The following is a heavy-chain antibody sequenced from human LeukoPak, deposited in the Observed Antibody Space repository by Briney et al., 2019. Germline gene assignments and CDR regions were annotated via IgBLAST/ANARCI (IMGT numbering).Heavy chain of an antibody. Sequence: PGGFLRLSCAASGFTFSSYGMHWVRQAPGKGLEWVAVISYDGSNKYYADSVKGRFTISRDNSKNTLYLQMNSLRAEDTAVYYCAKDTWERYSGSYFDYWGQGTLVTVSS. D-gene: IGHD1-26*01. CDR2: ISYDGSNK. CDR1: GFTFSSYG. V-gene: IGHV3-30*18. CDR3: AKDTWERYSGSYFDY. J-gene: IGHJ4*02.